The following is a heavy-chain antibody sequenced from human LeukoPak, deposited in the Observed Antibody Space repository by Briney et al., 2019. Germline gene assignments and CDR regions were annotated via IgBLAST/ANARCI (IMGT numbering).Heavy chain of an antibody. Sequence: GGSLRLSCAASGFTFSSYSMNWVRQAPGKGLEWVSSISSSSSYIYYADSVKGRFTISRDNAKNSLYLQMNSLRAEDTAVYYCARDFLDWSNWFGPWGQGTLVTVSS. V-gene: IGHV3-21*01. D-gene: IGHD3-9*01. CDR1: GFTFSSYS. CDR2: ISSSSSYI. J-gene: IGHJ5*02. CDR3: ARDFLDWSNWFGP.